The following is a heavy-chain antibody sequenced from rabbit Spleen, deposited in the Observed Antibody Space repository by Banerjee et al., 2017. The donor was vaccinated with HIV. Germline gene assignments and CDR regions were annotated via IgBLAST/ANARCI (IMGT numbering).Heavy chain of an antibody. Sequence: QSLEESGGALVKPGASLTLTCKASGFSFSFSYWICWVRQAPGKGLECIACIYADSSGSTYYASWAKGRFTISKTSSTTVTLQMTSLTAADTATYFCARGSATMTMVITGYYLNLWGPGTLVTVS. V-gene: IGHV1S40*01. CDR1: GFSFSFSYW. J-gene: IGHJ4*01. D-gene: IGHD2-1*01. CDR2: IYADSSGST. CDR3: ARGSATMTMVITGYYLNL.